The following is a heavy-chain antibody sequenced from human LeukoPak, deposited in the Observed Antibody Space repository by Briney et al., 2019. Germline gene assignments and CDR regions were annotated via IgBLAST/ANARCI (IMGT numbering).Heavy chain of an antibody. D-gene: IGHD3-16*01. CDR3: AKDVTGWFGVDY. J-gene: IGHJ4*02. CDR2: IRYDGSNK. V-gene: IGHV3-30*02. CDR1: GFTFSSYG. Sequence: TGGALRLSCAASGFTFSSYGMHWVRQAPGKGLEWVAFIRYDGSNKYYADSVKGRFTISRDNSKNTLYLQMNSLRAEDTAVYYCAKDVTGWFGVDYWGQGTLVTVSS.